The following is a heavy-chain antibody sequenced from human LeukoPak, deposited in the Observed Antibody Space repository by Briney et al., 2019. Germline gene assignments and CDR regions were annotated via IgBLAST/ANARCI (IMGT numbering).Heavy chain of an antibody. V-gene: IGHV1-2*02. Sequence: ASVKVSCKASGYTFTGYYMHWVRQAPGQGLEWMGWINPNSGGTNYAQKFQGRVTMTRDTSISTAYMELSRLRSDDTAVYYCARDTYSSSSNWFDRWGQGTLVTVSS. D-gene: IGHD6-13*01. CDR3: ARDTYSSSSNWFDR. CDR1: GYTFTGYY. CDR2: INPNSGGT. J-gene: IGHJ5*02.